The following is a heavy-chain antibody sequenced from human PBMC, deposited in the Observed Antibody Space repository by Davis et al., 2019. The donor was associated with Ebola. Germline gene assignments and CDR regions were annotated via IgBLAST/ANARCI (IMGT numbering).Heavy chain of an antibody. CDR1: GFTFDDYA. V-gene: IGHV3-9*01. Sequence: SLKISCAASGFTFDDYAMHWVRQAPGKGLEWVSGISWNSGSIGYADSVKGRFTISRDNAKNSLYLQMNSLRAEDTAVYYCARRGDLDYWGQGTLVTVSS. CDR3: ARRGDLDY. D-gene: IGHD3-10*01. CDR2: ISWNSGSI. J-gene: IGHJ4*02.